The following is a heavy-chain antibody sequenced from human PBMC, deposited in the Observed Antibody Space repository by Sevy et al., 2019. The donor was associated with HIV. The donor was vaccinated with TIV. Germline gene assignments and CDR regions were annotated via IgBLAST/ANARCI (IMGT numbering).Heavy chain of an antibody. Sequence: SETLSLTCTVSGGSLNSGKYCWTWIRQPPGKGLEWIGSICNSGNTYYKSSLKTRVTISVEKSKNQFSLKLTSVTAADTAVYYCARREMDYDSSGYFAFWGQGTLVTVSS. CDR3: ARREMDYDSSGYFAF. D-gene: IGHD3-22*01. CDR1: GGSLNSGKYC. J-gene: IGHJ4*02. V-gene: IGHV4-39*01. CDR2: ICNSGNT.